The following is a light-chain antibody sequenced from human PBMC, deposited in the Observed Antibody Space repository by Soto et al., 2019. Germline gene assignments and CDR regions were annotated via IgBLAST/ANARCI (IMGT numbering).Light chain of an antibody. V-gene: IGLV2-23*02. CDR3: CSYATTTL. Sequence: QSALTQPASVSGSPGQSITISCTGTSSDVGSYDLVSWYQQHPGNAPKLMIYEVSKRPSGVSDRFSGSKSGNTASPTISGLQADDEADYYCCSYATTTLFGGGTKLSVL. CDR1: SSDVGSYDL. CDR2: EVS. J-gene: IGLJ2*01.